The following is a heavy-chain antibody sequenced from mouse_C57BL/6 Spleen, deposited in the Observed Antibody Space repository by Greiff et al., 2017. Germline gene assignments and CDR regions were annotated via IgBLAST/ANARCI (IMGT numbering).Heavy chain of an antibody. CDR3: ASSIYDGYYKDFDV. V-gene: IGHV1-50*01. CDR2: IDPSDSYT. Sequence: VQLQQPGAELVKPGASVKLSCKASGYTFTSYWMQWVKQRPGQGLEWIGEIDPSDSYTNYNQKFKGKATLTVDTSSSTAYMQLSSLTSEDSAVYYCASSIYDGYYKDFDVWGTGTTVTVSS. J-gene: IGHJ1*03. CDR1: GYTFTSYW. D-gene: IGHD2-3*01.